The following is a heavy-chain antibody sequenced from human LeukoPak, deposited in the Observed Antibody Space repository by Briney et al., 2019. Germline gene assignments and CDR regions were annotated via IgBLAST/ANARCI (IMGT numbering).Heavy chain of an antibody. Sequence: PGGSLRLSCAASGFTFSNAWMSWVRQAPGQGLEWVGRIKHKADGGATHYAASVEGRFTISRDDSQNTLYLQMNSLKIEDAAVYYCTIDKSELRQFDSWGQGTLVTVSS. J-gene: IGHJ4*02. CDR1: GFTFSNAW. V-gene: IGHV3-15*01. CDR3: TIDKSELRQFDS. D-gene: IGHD3-16*01. CDR2: IKHKADGGAT.